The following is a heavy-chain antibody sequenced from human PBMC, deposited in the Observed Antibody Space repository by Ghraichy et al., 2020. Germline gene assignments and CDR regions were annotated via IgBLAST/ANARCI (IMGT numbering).Heavy chain of an antibody. CDR3: AKSAVQLWSKPDWFDP. CDR1: GFTFSSYA. Sequence: GGSLRLSCAASGFTFSSYAMSWVRQAPGKGLEWVSAISGSGGSTYYADSVKGRFTISRDNSKNTLYLQMNSLRAEDTAVYYCAKSAVQLWSKPDWFDPWGQGTLVTVSS. CDR2: ISGSGGST. D-gene: IGHD5-18*01. V-gene: IGHV3-23*01. J-gene: IGHJ5*02.